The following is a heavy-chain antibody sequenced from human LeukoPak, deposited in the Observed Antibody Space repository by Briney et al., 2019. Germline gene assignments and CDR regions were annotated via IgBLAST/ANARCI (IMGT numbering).Heavy chain of an antibody. Sequence: SETLSLTCAVYGGSFSGYYWSWIRQPPGKGLEWIGYIYYSGSTNYNPSLKSRVTISVDTSKNQFSLKLSSVTAADTAVYYCARGDYYDSSGYYWGTFDPWGQGTLVTVSS. CDR3: ARGDYYDSSGYYWGTFDP. D-gene: IGHD3-22*01. J-gene: IGHJ5*02. CDR1: GGSFSGYY. V-gene: IGHV4-59*01. CDR2: IYYSGST.